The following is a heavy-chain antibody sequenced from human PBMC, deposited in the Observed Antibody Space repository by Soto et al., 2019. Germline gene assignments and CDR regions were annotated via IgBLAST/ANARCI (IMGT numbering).Heavy chain of an antibody. CDR3: AKDMGGIAARPGGGYFDY. V-gene: IGHV3-23*01. Sequence: EVQLLESGGGLVQPGGSLRLSCAASGFTFSSYAMSWVRQAPGKGPEWVSAISGSGGSTYYADSVKGRFTISRDNSKNTLYLQMNSLRAEDTAVYYCAKDMGGIAARPGGGYFDYWGQGTLVTVSS. CDR2: ISGSGGST. D-gene: IGHD6-6*01. CDR1: GFTFSSYA. J-gene: IGHJ4*02.